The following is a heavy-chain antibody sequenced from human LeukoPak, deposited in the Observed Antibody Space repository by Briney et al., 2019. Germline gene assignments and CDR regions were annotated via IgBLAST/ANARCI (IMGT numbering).Heavy chain of an antibody. D-gene: IGHD2-15*01. CDR2: INSDGSST. Sequence: GSLRLSCAASGFTFSSYWVHWVRQAPGKGLVWVSRINSDGSSTSYADSVKGRFTISRDNAKNTLYLQMNSLRAEDTAVYYCAKHGLPLVVISAPLDYWGQGTLVTVAS. CDR1: GFTFSSYW. CDR3: AKHGLPLVVISAPLDY. J-gene: IGHJ4*02. V-gene: IGHV3-74*01.